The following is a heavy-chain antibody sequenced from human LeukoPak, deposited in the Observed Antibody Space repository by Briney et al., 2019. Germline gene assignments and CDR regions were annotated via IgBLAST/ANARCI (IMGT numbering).Heavy chain of an antibody. CDR3: ARGRTGEIDY. Sequence: SETLSLTCAVYGGSFSDYYWTWLRQPPGKGLEWIGEINHSGSANYNPSLMSRVTISIGTSKNQFSLKLNSVPAADTAVYYCARGRTGEIDYWGQGTLVTVSS. CDR1: GGSFSDYY. CDR2: INHSGSA. V-gene: IGHV4-34*01. J-gene: IGHJ4*02. D-gene: IGHD1-14*01.